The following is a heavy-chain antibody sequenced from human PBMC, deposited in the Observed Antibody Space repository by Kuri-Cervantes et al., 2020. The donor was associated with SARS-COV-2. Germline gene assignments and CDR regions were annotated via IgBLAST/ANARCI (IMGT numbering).Heavy chain of an antibody. CDR3: ARDLWSVVRGVIARWFDP. D-gene: IGHD3-10*01. J-gene: IGHJ5*02. CDR2: INPNSGGT. V-gene: IGHV1-2*02. Sequence: ASVKVSCKASGYTFTGYYMHWVRQAPGQGLGWMGWINPNSGGTNYAQKFQGRVTMTRDTSISTAYMELSRLRSDDTAVYYCARDLWSVVRGVIARWFDPWGQGTLVTVSS. CDR1: GYTFTGYY.